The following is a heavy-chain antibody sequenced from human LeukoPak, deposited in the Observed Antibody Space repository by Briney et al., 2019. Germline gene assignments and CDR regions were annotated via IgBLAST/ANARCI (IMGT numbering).Heavy chain of an antibody. Sequence: SETLSLTCSVSGGSIGRATYYWGWIRQPPGKGLEWIGTMYYSGNTDYNPSLKSRITISVDTSKNQFYLRLTSVTAADTVLYYCALPYFGAGVDAFDIWGQGTRVAVSS. CDR3: ALPYFGAGVDAFDI. D-gene: IGHD3-10*01. CDR1: GGSIGRATYY. CDR2: MYYSGNT. V-gene: IGHV4-39*07. J-gene: IGHJ3*02.